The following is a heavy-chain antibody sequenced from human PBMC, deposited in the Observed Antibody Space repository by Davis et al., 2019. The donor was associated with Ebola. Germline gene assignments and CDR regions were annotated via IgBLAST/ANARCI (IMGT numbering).Heavy chain of an antibody. CDR2: INPLNGNT. D-gene: IGHD1-1*01. CDR1: GYTFTSYG. V-gene: IGHV1-18*04. Sequence: AASVKVSCKASGYTFTSYGITWVRQAPGQGLEWMGWINPLNGNTNYAQNVQGRVTMTTDTSTSTAYMEVGILRSDDTAVYYCARAQFPTTSDHWGQGTLVTVSS. J-gene: IGHJ4*02. CDR3: ARAQFPTTSDH.